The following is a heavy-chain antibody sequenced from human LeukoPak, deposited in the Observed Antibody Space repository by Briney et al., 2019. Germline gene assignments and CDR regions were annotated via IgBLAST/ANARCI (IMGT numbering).Heavy chain of an antibody. CDR3: ARERIAARYFDY. CDR2: IYYSGST. CDR1: GGSISSGGYY. D-gene: IGHD6-6*01. Sequence: SQTLSLTCTVSGGSISSGGYYWSWIRQHPGKGLEWIGYIYYSGSTYYNPSLKSRVTISVDTSKNQFSLKLSSVTAADTAVYYCARERIAARYFDYWGQGTLVTVSS. V-gene: IGHV4-31*03. J-gene: IGHJ4*02.